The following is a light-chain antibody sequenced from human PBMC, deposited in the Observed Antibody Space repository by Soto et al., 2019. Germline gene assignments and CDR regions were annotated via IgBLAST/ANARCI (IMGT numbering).Light chain of an antibody. CDR1: QTIGRNY. J-gene: IGKJ4*01. Sequence: EIVLTQSPGTLSLSPGETATLSCRASQTIGRNYLAWYQQKPGQAPRLLIFGTSTRATGIPDRFSGSGSGTDFTLSISRLEPEDFAVYYCQQYASSPLLTFGGGKKVEIK. CDR3: QQYASSPLLT. CDR2: GTS. V-gene: IGKV3-20*01.